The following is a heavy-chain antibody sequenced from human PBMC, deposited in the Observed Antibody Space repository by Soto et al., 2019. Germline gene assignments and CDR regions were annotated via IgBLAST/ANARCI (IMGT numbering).Heavy chain of an antibody. V-gene: IGHV4-59*08. CDR3: ASMGYHYGSGSYPLDY. Sequence: WTWIRQPPGKGLEWIGFIYNSGSTHYNPSLRSRVTISVDTSKNQFSLKLRSVTAADTAVYYCASMGYHYGSGSYPLDYWGQGTLVTFSA. CDR2: IYNSGST. J-gene: IGHJ4*02. D-gene: IGHD3-10*01.